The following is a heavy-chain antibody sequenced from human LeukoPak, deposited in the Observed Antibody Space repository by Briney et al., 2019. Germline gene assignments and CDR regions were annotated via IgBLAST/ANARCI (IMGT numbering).Heavy chain of an antibody. CDR2: FDPEDDET. Sequence: ASVKVSCKVSGYTLTELSMHWVRQAPGKGLEWMGGFDPEDDETIYAQKFQGRVTMTRDTSTRTVYMEVNSLRSEDTAVYYCARQGTYSSVIGMGYWGQGTLVTVSS. CDR1: GYTLTELS. V-gene: IGHV1-24*01. J-gene: IGHJ4*02. CDR3: ARQGTYSSVIGMGY. D-gene: IGHD6-19*01.